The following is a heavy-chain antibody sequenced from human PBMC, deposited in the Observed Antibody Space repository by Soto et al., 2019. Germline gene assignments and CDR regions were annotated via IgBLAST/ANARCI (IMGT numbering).Heavy chain of an antibody. CDR3: AKDRGMVRGVIILVDY. CDR2: ISYDGSNK. J-gene: IGHJ4*02. D-gene: IGHD3-10*01. CDR1: GFTFSSYG. Sequence: QVQLVESGGGVVQPGRSLRLSCAASGFTFSSYGMHWVRQAPGKGLEWVAVISYDGSNKYYADSVKGRFTISRDNSKNTLYLKMNSLRSEDTAVYYCAKDRGMVRGVIILVDYWGQGTLVTVSS. V-gene: IGHV3-30*18.